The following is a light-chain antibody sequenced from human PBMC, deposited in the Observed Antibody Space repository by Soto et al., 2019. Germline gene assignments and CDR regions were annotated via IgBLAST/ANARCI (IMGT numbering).Light chain of an antibody. CDR2: DAS. V-gene: IGKV1-5*01. CDR1: QSISSW. Sequence: DIQMTQSPSTLSASVGDRVTITCRASQSISSWLAWYQQKPGKAPKLLIYDASSLESGVPSRFSGSGSGTEFTLTISSLQPDDFATYYCQQYNSYSWTFCQGTKEEIK. CDR3: QQYNSYSWT. J-gene: IGKJ1*01.